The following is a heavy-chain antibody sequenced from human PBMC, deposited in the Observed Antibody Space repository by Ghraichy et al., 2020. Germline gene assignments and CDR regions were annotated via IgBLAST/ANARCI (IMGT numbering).Heavy chain of an antibody. V-gene: IGHV3-7*03. CDR1: GFTFSSHW. J-gene: IGHJ3*02. Sequence: GGSLRLSCVASGFTFSSHWMTWVRQAPGTGLEWVANRKQDGSEKYYVDSVRGRFTISRDNVENSLYLQMNSLRAEDTAVYYCARESTYYDFWSGYHDDASDIWGQGTMVTGSS. CDR2: RKQDGSEK. D-gene: IGHD3-3*01. CDR3: ARESTYYDFWSGYHDDASDI.